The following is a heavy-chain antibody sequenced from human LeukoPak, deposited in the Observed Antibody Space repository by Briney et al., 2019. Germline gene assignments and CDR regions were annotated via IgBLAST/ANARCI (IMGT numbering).Heavy chain of an antibody. CDR1: GFTFSSYG. Sequence: GGSLRLSCAASGFTFSSYGMHWVRQAPGKGLEWVAFIRYDGSKKYYADSVKGRFTISRDNSKNTLYLQMDSLRAEDTAVYYCAKAVQTIFGVGNYYMDVWGKGTTLAVSS. CDR3: AKAVQTIFGVGNYYMDV. J-gene: IGHJ6*03. V-gene: IGHV3-30*02. CDR2: IRYDGSKK. D-gene: IGHD3-3*01.